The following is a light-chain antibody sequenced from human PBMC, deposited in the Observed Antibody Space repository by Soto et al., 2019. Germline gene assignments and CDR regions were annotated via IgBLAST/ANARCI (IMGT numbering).Light chain of an antibody. J-gene: IGKJ1*01. CDR1: QSVTTN. Sequence: EVVMTQSPATLSVSPGERATLSCGASQSVTTNMAWYQQKPGQAPRLLIYGASTRATGIPARFSGSGSGTDFTLTISSLQSEDFAVYYCQQYNNWPPWTFGQGTKVDI. CDR2: GAS. CDR3: QQYNNWPPWT. V-gene: IGKV3-15*01.